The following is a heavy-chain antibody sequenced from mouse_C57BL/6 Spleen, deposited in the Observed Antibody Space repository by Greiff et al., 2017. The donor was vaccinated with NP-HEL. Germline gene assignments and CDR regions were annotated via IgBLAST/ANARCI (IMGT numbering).Heavy chain of an antibody. CDR2: INPNNGGT. V-gene: IGHV1-26*01. D-gene: IGHD2-4*01. J-gene: IGHJ2*01. Sequence: EVKLHQSGPELVKPGASVKISCKASGYTFTDYYMNWVKQSHGKSLEWIGDINPNNGGTSYNQKFKGKATLTVDKSSSTAYMELRSLTSEDSAVYYCARGGLRRFDYWGQGTTLTVSS. CDR3: ARGGLRRFDY. CDR1: GYTFTDYY.